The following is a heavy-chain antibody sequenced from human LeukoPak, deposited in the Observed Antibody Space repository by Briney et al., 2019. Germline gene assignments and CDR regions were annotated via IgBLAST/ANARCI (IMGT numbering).Heavy chain of an antibody. CDR1: GGSISNYY. CDR2: IYYSGST. Sequence: PSETLSLTCTVSGGSISNYYWSWIRQPAGKGLEWIGYIYYSGSTNYNPSLKSRVTISVDTSKNQFSLKLSSVIAADTAVYYCARTTEGYCSSASCFGFSYSYYMDVWGKGTTVTISS. J-gene: IGHJ6*03. V-gene: IGHV4-59*01. D-gene: IGHD2-2*01. CDR3: ARTTEGYCSSASCFGFSYSYYMDV.